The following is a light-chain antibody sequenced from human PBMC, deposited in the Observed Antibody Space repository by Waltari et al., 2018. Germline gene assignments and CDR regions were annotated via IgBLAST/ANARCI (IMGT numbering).Light chain of an antibody. CDR3: CSYAYSNPWV. J-gene: IGLJ3*02. Sequence: QSALTQPASVSGSPGQAITISCTGNSSDFGNYNLVSSYQRHPGQPPKLIIYEATKRPSDISNHFSASQSGNTASLTISGLQAEDEADYFCCSYAYSNPWVFGGGTRLTVL. CDR1: SSDFGNYNL. CDR2: EAT. V-gene: IGLV2-23*01.